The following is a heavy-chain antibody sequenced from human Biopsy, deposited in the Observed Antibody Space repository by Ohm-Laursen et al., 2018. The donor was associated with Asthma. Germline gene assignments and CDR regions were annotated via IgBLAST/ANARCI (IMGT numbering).Heavy chain of an antibody. Sequence: TVKISCKSLGGTFNTYVIGWVRQAPGQGLEWMGGINSVFGTTNYPQKFQDRVTITADDSTSTVYMELSSLRSEDTAVYYCARKAGSCISRTCYSLDFWGQGTLVTVSS. J-gene: IGHJ4*02. D-gene: IGHD2-2*01. CDR2: INSVFGTT. CDR3: ARKAGSCISRTCYSLDF. V-gene: IGHV1-69*13. CDR1: GGTFNTYV.